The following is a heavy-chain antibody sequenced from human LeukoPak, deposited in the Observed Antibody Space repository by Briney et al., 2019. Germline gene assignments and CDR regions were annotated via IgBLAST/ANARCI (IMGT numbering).Heavy chain of an antibody. V-gene: IGHV4-31*03. D-gene: IGHD6-19*01. CDR1: GGSISSGGYY. CDR2: IYYSGST. Sequence: PSETLSLTCTVSGGSISSGGYYWSWIRQHPGKGLEWIGYIYYSGSTNYNPSLKSRVTISVDTSKNQFSLKLSSVTAADTAVYYCARAPYSSGWYYNYWGQGTLVTVSS. CDR3: ARAPYSSGWYYNY. J-gene: IGHJ4*02.